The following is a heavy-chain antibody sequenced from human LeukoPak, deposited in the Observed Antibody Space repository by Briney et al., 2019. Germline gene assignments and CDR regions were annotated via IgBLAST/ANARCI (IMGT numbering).Heavy chain of an antibody. CDR2: IYSGGST. CDR3: ATPVPHGSDPSLYYYYMDV. Sequence: GGSPRLSCEASEFSAGSNYMTWVRQAPGKGLNWFSLIYSGGSTYYADSVKGRFTISRDNSKNTLYLQMNSLRAEDTAVYYCATPVPHGSDPSLYYYYMDVWGKGTTVTISS. J-gene: IGHJ6*03. D-gene: IGHD3-10*01. V-gene: IGHV3-66*01. CDR1: EFSAGSNY.